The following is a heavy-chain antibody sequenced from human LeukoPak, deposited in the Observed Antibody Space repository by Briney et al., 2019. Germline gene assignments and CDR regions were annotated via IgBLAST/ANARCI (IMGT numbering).Heavy chain of an antibody. CDR1: GFTFSSYG. CDR2: ISGSGGST. Sequence: GGSLRLSCAPSGFTFSSYGMSWVRRAPGKGLEWVSAISGSGGSTYYADSVKGRFTISRDNSKSTLYLQMNSLRAEDTAVYYCAKGWLTNFDYWGQGTLVTVSS. D-gene: IGHD2-15*01. V-gene: IGHV3-23*01. J-gene: IGHJ4*02. CDR3: AKGWLTNFDY.